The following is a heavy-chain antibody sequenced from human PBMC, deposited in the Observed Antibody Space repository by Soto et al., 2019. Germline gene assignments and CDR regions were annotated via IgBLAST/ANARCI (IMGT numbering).Heavy chain of an antibody. CDR2: INHSGST. CDR3: ARGLRYDSSGGADY. J-gene: IGHJ4*02. D-gene: IGHD3-22*01. V-gene: IGHV4-34*01. CDR1: GGSFSGYY. Sequence: QVQLQQWGAGLLKPSETLSLTCAVYGGSFSGYYWSWIRQPPGKGLEWIGEINHSGSTNYNPSLKSRVTISVDTSKNQFSLKLSSVTAADTAVYYCARGLRYDSSGGADYWGQGTLVTVS.